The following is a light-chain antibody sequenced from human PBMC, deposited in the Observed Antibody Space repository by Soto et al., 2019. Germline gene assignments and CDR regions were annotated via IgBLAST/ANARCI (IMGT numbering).Light chain of an antibody. CDR3: QQYGSSSWT. CDR1: QSVSSSY. J-gene: IGKJ1*01. CDR2: AAS. V-gene: IGKV3-20*01. Sequence: EIVLTQSPGTLSLSPGERATLSCRASQSVSSSYLAWYQQQPGQAPRLLIYAASSSAPGIPDRFSGSGSGTDLTLTISRLEPEDFAVYYCQQYGSSSWTCGQGTTVEIK.